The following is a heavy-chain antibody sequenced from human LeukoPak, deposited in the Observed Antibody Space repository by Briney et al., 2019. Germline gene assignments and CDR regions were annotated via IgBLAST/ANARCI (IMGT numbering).Heavy chain of an antibody. CDR3: ARHIGGGIEDMDV. CDR2: IYVTGST. Sequence: GSLRLSCAASGFTFSSHNMEWVRQAPGKGLGWNGYIYVTGSTRYNPYLQSRVTISVDTSRNQFFLKMSSVTAADTAVYYCARHIGGGIEDMDVWGTGTKVTVSS. CDR1: GFTFSSHN. D-gene: IGHD3-16*02. J-gene: IGHJ6*03. V-gene: IGHV4-59*08.